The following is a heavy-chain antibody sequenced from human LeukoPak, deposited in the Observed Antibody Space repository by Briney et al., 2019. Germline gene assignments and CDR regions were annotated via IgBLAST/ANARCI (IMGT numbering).Heavy chain of an antibody. CDR1: GFTFSSYS. Sequence: GSLRLSCAASGFTFSSYSMNWVRQAPGKGLEWVSSISSSSSYIYYPDSVKGRFTISRDNAKNSLYLQMNSLRAEDTAVYYCASGSGTSPQFDYWGQGTLVTVSS. D-gene: IGHD1-1*01. V-gene: IGHV3-21*01. CDR3: ASGSGTSPQFDY. J-gene: IGHJ4*02. CDR2: ISSSSSYI.